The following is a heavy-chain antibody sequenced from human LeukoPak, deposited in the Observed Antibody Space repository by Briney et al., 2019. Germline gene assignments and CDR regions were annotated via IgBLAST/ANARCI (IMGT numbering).Heavy chain of an antibody. CDR2: IYSGGST. CDR3: ARVGDSYGYDY. CDR1: GFTVSSNY. V-gene: IGHV3-66*01. J-gene: IGHJ4*02. D-gene: IGHD5-18*01. Sequence: GGSLRLSCAASGFTVSSNYMSWVRQAPGKWLEWVSVIYSGGSTYYADSVKGRFTISRDNSKNTLYLQMNSLRAEDTAVYYCARVGDSYGYDYWGQGTLVTVSS.